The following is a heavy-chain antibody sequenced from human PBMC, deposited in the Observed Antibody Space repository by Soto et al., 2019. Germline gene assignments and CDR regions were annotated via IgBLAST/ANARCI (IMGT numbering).Heavy chain of an antibody. J-gene: IGHJ6*02. Sequence: PWGSLKLSCAASEFTFSSYAMHWVRQAPGKGLEWVAVISYDGSNKYYADSVKGRFTISRDNSKNTLYLQMNSLRAEDTAVYYCASALPLLRWFGELFYYGMDVWGPGTTGTVSS. V-gene: IGHV3-30-3*01. CDR1: EFTFSSYA. CDR3: ASALPLLRWFGELFYYGMDV. CDR2: ISYDGSNK. D-gene: IGHD3-10*01.